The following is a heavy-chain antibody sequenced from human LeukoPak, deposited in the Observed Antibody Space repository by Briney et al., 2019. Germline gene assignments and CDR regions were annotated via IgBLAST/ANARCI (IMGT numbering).Heavy chain of an antibody. V-gene: IGHV4-34*01. CDR3: ARGRFKTMDV. CDR1: GGPFSGYY. Sequence: SETLSLTCAVYGGPFSGYYWSWIRQPPRKGLEWIGEINHSGSTNYNPSLKSRVTISVDTSKNQFSLKLSSVTAADTAVYYCARGRFKTMDVWGQGTTVTVSS. CDR2: INHSGST. D-gene: IGHD3-16*01. J-gene: IGHJ6*02.